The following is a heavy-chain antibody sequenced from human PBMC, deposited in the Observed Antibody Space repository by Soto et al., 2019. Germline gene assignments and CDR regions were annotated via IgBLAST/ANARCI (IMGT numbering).Heavy chain of an antibody. CDR3: AREEPNLNYGRYFYL. CDR1: GGSISSYY. D-gene: IGHD1-7*01. CDR2: IYYSGST. J-gene: IGHJ2*01. Sequence: QVQLQESGPGLVKPSETLSLTCTVSGGSISSYYWSWIRQPPGKGLEWIGYIYYSGSTNYNHSLKIRVTISVDTSTNQFSLKLSSVTAADTAVYYCAREEPNLNYGRYFYLWGRGTLVTVSS. V-gene: IGHV4-59*01.